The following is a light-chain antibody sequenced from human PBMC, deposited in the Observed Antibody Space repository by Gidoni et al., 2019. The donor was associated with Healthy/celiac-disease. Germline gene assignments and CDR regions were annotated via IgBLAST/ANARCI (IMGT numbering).Light chain of an antibody. V-gene: IGLV1-44*01. CDR2: SNN. CDR1: RSNLGSNT. CDR3: AAWDDSLSGVV. J-gene: IGLJ2*01. Sequence: QSVLTEPPSASGTPGQRVTLSCSGSRSNLGSNTVNWYQQLPGTAPKLLIYSNNQRPSGVPDRFSGSKSGTSASLAISGLQSEDEADYYCAAWDDSLSGVVFGGGTKLTVL.